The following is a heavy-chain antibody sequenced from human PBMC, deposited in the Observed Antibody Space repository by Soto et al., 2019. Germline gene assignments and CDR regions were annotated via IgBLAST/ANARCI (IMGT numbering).Heavy chain of an antibody. CDR1: CGSISPFY. CDR2: LYYSGNT. V-gene: IGHV4-59*01. CDR3: ARVGGVAARTFDY. D-gene: IGHD2-15*01. J-gene: IGHJ4*02. Sequence: SETLSLTCTVSCGSISPFYWSWVRQPPGKGLEWIGYLYYSGNTNYNPSLKSRVTISVDASKNQVSLRLTSVTAADTAVYYCARVGGVAARTFDYWGQGTVVTVSS.